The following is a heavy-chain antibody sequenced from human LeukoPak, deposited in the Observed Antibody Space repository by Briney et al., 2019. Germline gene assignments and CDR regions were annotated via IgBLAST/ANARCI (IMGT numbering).Heavy chain of an antibody. CDR1: GFTFSSYA. J-gene: IGHJ4*02. Sequence: GGSLRLSCAASGFTFSSYAMSWVRQAPGKGLEWVSAISGSGGSTYYADSVKGRFTISRDNSKNTLYLQMNSLRAEDTAVYYCAIDYDFWSGYYPVWGQGTLVTVSS. CDR2: ISGSGGST. V-gene: IGHV3-23*01. D-gene: IGHD3-3*01. CDR3: AIDYDFWSGYYPV.